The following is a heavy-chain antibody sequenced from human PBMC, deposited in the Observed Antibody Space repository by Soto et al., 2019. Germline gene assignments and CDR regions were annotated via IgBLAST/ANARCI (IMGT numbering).Heavy chain of an antibody. J-gene: IGHJ3*02. CDR2: INHSGST. V-gene: IGHV4-34*01. CDR1: GGSFSGYY. Sequence: PSETLSLTCAVYGGSFSGYYWSWIRQPPRKGLEWIGEINHSGSTNYNPSLKSRVTISVDTSKNQFSLKLSSVTAADTAVYYCARSDCSGGSCYSWTVTPRDAFDIWGQGTMVTVSS. CDR3: ARSDCSGGSCYSWTVTPRDAFDI. D-gene: IGHD2-15*01.